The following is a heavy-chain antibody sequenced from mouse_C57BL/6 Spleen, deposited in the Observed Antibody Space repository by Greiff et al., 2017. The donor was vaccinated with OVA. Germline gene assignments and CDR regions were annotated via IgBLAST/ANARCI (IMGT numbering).Heavy chain of an antibody. V-gene: IGHV1-78*01. CDR1: GYTFTDHT. CDR3: ATPKGDYYGSSYWYFDV. Sequence: VQLQQSAAELVKPGASVKISCKVSGYTFTDHTIHWMKQRPEQGLEWIGYIYPRDGSTKYNEKFKGKATLTADKSSSTAYMQLNSLTSEDSAVYFCATPKGDYYGSSYWYFDVWGTGTTVTVSS. J-gene: IGHJ1*03. D-gene: IGHD1-1*01. CDR2: IYPRDGST.